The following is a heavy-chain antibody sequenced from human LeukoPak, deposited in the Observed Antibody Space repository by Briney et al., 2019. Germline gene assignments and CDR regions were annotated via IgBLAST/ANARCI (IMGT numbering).Heavy chain of an antibody. CDR2: INHSGST. J-gene: IGHJ4*02. CDR3: AKRYYYDSSGYPKGNYFDY. CDR1: GGTFSGYY. Sequence: SETLSLTCAVYGGTFSGYYWSWIRQPPGKGLEWIREINHSGSTNYNPSLKSRVTISVDTSKNQFSLKLSSVTAADTAVYYCAKRYYYDSSGYPKGNYFDYWGQGTLVTVSS. V-gene: IGHV4-34*08. D-gene: IGHD3-22*01.